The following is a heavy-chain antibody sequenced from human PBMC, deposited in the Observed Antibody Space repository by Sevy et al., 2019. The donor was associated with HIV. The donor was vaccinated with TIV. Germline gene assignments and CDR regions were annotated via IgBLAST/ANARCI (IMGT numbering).Heavy chain of an antibody. D-gene: IGHD3-10*01. CDR3: ARRGNYYGDAFDF. Sequence: GGSLRLSCAASGFTFSSYWMHWVRQVPGKGLVWVSSVSGSGGKRYNADSVKGRFTISRDNSKNTLYLQMNSLRVEDTAVYYCARRGNYYGDAFDFWGQGTVVTVSS. CDR2: VSGSGGKR. CDR1: GFTFSSYW. V-gene: IGHV3-23*01. J-gene: IGHJ3*01.